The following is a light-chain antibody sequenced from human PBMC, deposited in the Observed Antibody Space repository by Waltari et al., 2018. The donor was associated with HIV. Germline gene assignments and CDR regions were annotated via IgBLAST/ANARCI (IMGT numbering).Light chain of an antibody. J-gene: IGLJ2*01. CDR2: DAT. V-gene: IGLV3-21*02. CDR3: QVWDRSDDHVV. CDR1: NIATNS. Sequence: APGQTARISCGGNNIATNSVHWYQQKPGQAPVLVVYDATDRPSGIPERFSGSNSGNTATLTISRVEAGDEADYYCQVWDRSDDHVVFGGGTKLTVL.